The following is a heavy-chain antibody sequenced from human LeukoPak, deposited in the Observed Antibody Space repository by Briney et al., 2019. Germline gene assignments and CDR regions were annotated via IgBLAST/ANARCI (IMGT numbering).Heavy chain of an antibody. Sequence: ASVKVSCKASGYTFTRYYMHWVRQAPGQGLEWMGIISPSGASTSYAQKLQGRVTMTTDTSTSTAYMELRSLRSDGTAVYYCARVYRWLLYSTASPWWFDPWGQGTLVTVSS. CDR2: ISPSGAST. V-gene: IGHV1-46*01. D-gene: IGHD3-3*01. CDR1: GYTFTRYY. CDR3: ARVYRWLLYSTASPWWFDP. J-gene: IGHJ5*02.